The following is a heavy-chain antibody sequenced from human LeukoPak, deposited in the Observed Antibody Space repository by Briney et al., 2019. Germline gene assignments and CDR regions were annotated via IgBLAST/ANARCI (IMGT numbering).Heavy chain of an antibody. J-gene: IGHJ4*02. CDR3: ARHDSSGYYQDY. D-gene: IGHD3-22*01. Sequence: PSETLSLTCTVSGCSISSYFWGWIRQPPGKGLEWIGYIYYTGGTNYNPSLKSRVTISVDTSKNHFSLKLSSVTDADTAVYYCARHDSSGYYQDYWGQGTLVTVSS. V-gene: IGHV4-59*08. CDR1: GCSISSYF. CDR2: IYYTGGT.